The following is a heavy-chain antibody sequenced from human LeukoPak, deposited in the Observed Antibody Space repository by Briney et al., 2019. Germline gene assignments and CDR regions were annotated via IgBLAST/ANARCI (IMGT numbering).Heavy chain of an antibody. V-gene: IGHV4-34*01. CDR3: ARGVTTVVYYGMDV. CDR2: INHSGST. Sequence: PSETLSLTCAVYGGSFSGYYWSWIRQPPGKGLEWIGEINHSGSTNYNPSLKSRVTISVDTSKNQFSLKLSSVTAADTAVYYCARGVTTVVYYGMDVWGQGTTVTVSS. J-gene: IGHJ6*02. D-gene: IGHD4-11*01. CDR1: GGSFSGYY.